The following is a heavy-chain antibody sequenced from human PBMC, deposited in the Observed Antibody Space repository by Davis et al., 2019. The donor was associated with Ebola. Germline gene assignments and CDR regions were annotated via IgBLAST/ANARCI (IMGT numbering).Heavy chain of an antibody. CDR3: ARGPREGRIAVAGTWGTYYYYYGMDV. J-gene: IGHJ6*02. V-gene: IGHV1-46*01. CDR2: INPSGGST. D-gene: IGHD6-19*01. Sequence: ASVKVSCKASGYTFTGYYMHWVRQAPGQGLEWMGIINPSGGSTSYAQKFQGRVTMTRDTSTSTVYMELSSLRSEDTAVYYCARGPREGRIAVAGTWGTYYYYYGMDVWGQGTTVTVSS. CDR1: GYTFTGYY.